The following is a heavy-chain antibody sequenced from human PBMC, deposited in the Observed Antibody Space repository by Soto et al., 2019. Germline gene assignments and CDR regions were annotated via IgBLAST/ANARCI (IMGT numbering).Heavy chain of an antibody. CDR2: INPSGGST. CDR3: AIDTAMVGLFAY. J-gene: IGHJ4*02. Sequence: GARVKACCKASGYIFTNYYLHGVRHTPGKELGWMGIINPSGGSTSYAQKFQGRVTMTRDTSTSTVYMELSSLRSEDTAVYYCAIDTAMVGLFAYWVQGTLVTVSS. D-gene: IGHD5-18*01. V-gene: IGHV1-46*01. CDR1: GYIFTNYY.